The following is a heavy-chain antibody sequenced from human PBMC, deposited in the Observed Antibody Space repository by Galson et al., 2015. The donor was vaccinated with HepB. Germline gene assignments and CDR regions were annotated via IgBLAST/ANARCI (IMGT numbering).Heavy chain of an antibody. CDR1: GFTFSSYS. CDR2: ISSSSSYI. CDR3: ARDSLFGVVPMFDY. J-gene: IGHJ4*02. D-gene: IGHD3-3*01. V-gene: IGHV3-21*01. Sequence: SLRLSCAASGFTFSSYSMNWVRQAPGKGLEWVSSISSSSSYIYYADSVKGRFTISRDNAKNSLYLQMNSLRAEDTAVYYCARDSLFGVVPMFDYWGQGTLVTVSS.